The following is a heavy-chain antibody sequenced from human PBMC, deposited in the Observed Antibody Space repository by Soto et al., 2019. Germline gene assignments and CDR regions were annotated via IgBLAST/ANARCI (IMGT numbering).Heavy chain of an antibody. V-gene: IGHV5-10-1*01. CDR3: ALLYYYGSGSYYSPSFDAFDI. J-gene: IGHJ3*02. Sequence: GESLKISCKGSGYSFTSYWISWVRQMPGKGLEWMGRIDPSDSYTNYSPSFQGHVTISADESISTAYLQWSSLKASDTAMYYCALLYYYGSGSYYSPSFDAFDIWGKGTMVTVS. D-gene: IGHD3-10*01. CDR1: GYSFTSYW. CDR2: IDPSDSYT.